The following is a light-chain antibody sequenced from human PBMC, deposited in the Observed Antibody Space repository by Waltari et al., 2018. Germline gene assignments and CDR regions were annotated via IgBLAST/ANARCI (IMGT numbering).Light chain of an antibody. CDR1: QTINTF. V-gene: IGKV1-39*01. CDR2: AAS. CDR3: QQSYSIFWT. Sequence: DIQMTQSPSSLSASVGDRVTITCRASQTINTFLTWYQEKPGKAPKLLIYAASSLQTGVPARFSGSGSGTEFTLTISSLLPEDFATYYCQQSYSIFWTFGQGTKVEIK. J-gene: IGKJ1*01.